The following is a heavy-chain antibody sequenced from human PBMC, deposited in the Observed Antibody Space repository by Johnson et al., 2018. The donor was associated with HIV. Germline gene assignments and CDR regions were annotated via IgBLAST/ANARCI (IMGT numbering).Heavy chain of an antibody. D-gene: IGHD3-16*01. J-gene: IGHJ3*02. V-gene: IGHV3-53*01. Sequence: GLEWVSVIYSGGGTYYADSVKGRFTISRDNSKNTMYLQMNSLRAEDTALYYCAREGEVGRAFDIWGQGTMVTVSS. CDR2: IYSGGGT. CDR3: AREGEVGRAFDI.